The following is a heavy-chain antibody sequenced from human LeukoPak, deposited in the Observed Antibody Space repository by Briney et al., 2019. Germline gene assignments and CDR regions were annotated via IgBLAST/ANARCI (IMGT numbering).Heavy chain of an antibody. D-gene: IGHD6-6*01. CDR2: INHSGST. CDR1: GGSISSYY. V-gene: IGHV4-34*01. Sequence: SETLSLTCTVSGGSISSYYWSWIRQPPGKGLEWIGEINHSGSTNYNPSLKSRVTISVDTSKNQFSLKLSSVTAADTAVYYCARVRALHSLTYSSSYYFDYWGQGTLVTVSS. J-gene: IGHJ4*02. CDR3: ARVRALHSLTYSSSYYFDY.